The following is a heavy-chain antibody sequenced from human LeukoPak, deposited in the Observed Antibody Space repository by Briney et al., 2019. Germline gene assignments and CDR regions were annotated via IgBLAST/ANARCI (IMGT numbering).Heavy chain of an antibody. J-gene: IGHJ4*02. CDR1: GGTFSSYA. CDR2: IIPIFGIA. Sequence: GSSVKVSCKASGGTFSSYAISWVRQAPGQGLEWMGRIIPIFGIANYAQKFQGRVTITADKSTSTAYMELSSLRSEVTAVYYCARGYCSGGSCYSGDYWGQGTLVTVSS. V-gene: IGHV1-69*04. CDR3: ARGYCSGGSCYSGDY. D-gene: IGHD2-15*01.